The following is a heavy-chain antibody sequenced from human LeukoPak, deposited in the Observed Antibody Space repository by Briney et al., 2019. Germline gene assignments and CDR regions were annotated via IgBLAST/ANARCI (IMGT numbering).Heavy chain of an antibody. CDR1: RGSISSSSYF. CDR3: ATSYGDYPYYFDY. J-gene: IGHJ4*02. Sequence: SETLSLTCTVSRGSISSSSYFWAWIRQPPGKGLEWIGSISYTGDTFYNPFPKSRVTISVDTSKNQFSLKLSSVTAADTAVYYCATSYGDYPYYFDYWGQGTLVTVSS. D-gene: IGHD4-17*01. CDR2: ISYTGDT. V-gene: IGHV4-39*01.